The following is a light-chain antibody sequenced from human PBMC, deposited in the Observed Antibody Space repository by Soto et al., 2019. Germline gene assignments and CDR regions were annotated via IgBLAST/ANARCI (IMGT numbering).Light chain of an antibody. CDR1: QGISSY. V-gene: IGKV1-8*01. Sequence: AIRMTQSPSSLSASTGDRVTITCRASQGISSYLAWYQQKPGKAPKLLIYAASPLQSGVPSRFSGSGSGTDFTLTISCLHSEDFATYYCQQYYSYPYTFGQGTKLEIK. J-gene: IGKJ2*01. CDR3: QQYYSYPYT. CDR2: AAS.